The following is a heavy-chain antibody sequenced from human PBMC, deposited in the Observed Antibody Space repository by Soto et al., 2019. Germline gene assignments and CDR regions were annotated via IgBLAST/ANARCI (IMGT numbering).Heavy chain of an antibody. D-gene: IGHD4-17*01. CDR3: ARDNSLTTVTTS. Sequence: ASVKVSSKASGYTFTSYGISWVRQAPGQGLEWMGWISAYNGNTNYAQKLQGRVTMTTDTSTSTAYMELRSLRSDDTAVYYCARDNSLTTVTTSWGQGTLVTVSS. V-gene: IGHV1-18*01. J-gene: IGHJ5*02. CDR1: GYTFTSYG. CDR2: ISAYNGNT.